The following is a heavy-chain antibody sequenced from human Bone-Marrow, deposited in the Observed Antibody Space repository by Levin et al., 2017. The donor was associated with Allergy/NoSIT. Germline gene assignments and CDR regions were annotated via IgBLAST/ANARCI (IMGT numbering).Heavy chain of an antibody. CDR2: ISSSGSYI. CDR3: ARSRSVLVPAANY. V-gene: IGHV3-21*01. J-gene: IGHJ4*02. CDR1: GFIFSSFG. D-gene: IGHD2-2*01. Sequence: GGSLRLSCEASGFIFSSFGLNWVRQAPGKGLEWVSTISSSGSYIFYADSAKGRFTISRDNAKNSVYLQMNHLRVEDTAVYYCARSRSVLVPAANYWGQGTLVTVSS.